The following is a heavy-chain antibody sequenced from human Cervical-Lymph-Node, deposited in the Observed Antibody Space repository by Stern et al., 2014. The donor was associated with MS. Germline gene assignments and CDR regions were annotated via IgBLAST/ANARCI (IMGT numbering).Heavy chain of an antibody. Sequence: VQLVESGGGLVKPGGSLRLSCEGSGFTFSDYYIDWIRQTPGKGLEWISYMSHSTPFTNYADSVKGRFTVSRDNARNSVYLQMTNLRPEDTGVYFCAREGGDLRYFDLWGRGTPVIVSS. CDR2: MSHSTPFT. D-gene: IGHD1-26*01. CDR3: AREGGDLRYFDL. J-gene: IGHJ2*01. V-gene: IGHV3-11*06. CDR1: GFTFSDYY.